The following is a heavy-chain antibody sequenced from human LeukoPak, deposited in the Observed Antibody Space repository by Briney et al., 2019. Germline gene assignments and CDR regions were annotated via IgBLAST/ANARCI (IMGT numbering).Heavy chain of an antibody. J-gene: IGHJ4*02. CDR3: ARDLPTYCGGDCYPSPYYFDY. Sequence: GASVKVSCKASGGTFSSYAISWVRQASGQGLEWMGRIIPILGIANYAQKFQGRVTITADKSTSTAYMELSSLRSEDTAVYYCARDLPTYCGGDCYPSPYYFDYWGQGTLVTVSS. CDR2: IIPILGIA. V-gene: IGHV1-69*04. D-gene: IGHD2-21*02. CDR1: GGTFSSYA.